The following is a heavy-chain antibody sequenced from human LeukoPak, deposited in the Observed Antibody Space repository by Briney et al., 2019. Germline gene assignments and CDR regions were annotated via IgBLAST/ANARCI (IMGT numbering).Heavy chain of an antibody. CDR3: ARAHLYGSGPGPNQFDY. CDR1: GGTFSSYA. J-gene: IGHJ4*02. CDR2: IIPIFGTA. Sequence: SVTVSCKASGGTFSSYAISWVRQAPGQGLEWMGGIIPIFGTANYAQKFQGRVTITTDESTSTAYMELSSLRSEDTAVYYCARAHLYGSGPGPNQFDYWGQGTLVTVSS. D-gene: IGHD3-10*01. V-gene: IGHV1-69*05.